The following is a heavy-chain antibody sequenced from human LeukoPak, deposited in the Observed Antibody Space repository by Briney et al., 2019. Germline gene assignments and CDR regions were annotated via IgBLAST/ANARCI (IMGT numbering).Heavy chain of an antibody. Sequence: RSSETLSLTCAVYGGSFSGYYWSWIRQHPGKGLEWIGYIYYSGSTHYNPSLKSRVTISVDTSKNQFSLKLSSVTAADTAVYYCARGRLGSVAVHGFDYWGQGTLVTVSS. CDR2: IYYSGST. CDR3: ARGRLGSVAVHGFDY. V-gene: IGHV4-31*11. CDR1: GGSFSGYY. J-gene: IGHJ4*02. D-gene: IGHD6-19*01.